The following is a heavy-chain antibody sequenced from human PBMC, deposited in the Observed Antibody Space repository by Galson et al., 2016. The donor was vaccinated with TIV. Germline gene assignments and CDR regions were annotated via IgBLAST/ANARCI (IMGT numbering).Heavy chain of an antibody. CDR2: MYASGSS. J-gene: IGHJ4*02. V-gene: IGHV4-4*07. Sequence: SETLSLTCTVSGDSVTTNFWTWIRRPAGKGLEWLGRMYASGSSDYNPSLNSRLTISIDRSSNRFSLTLRSVTAADTAVYYCAREYSGTFRYFDYWGRGTHVTVSS. CDR1: GDSVTTNF. CDR3: AREYSGTFRYFDY. D-gene: IGHD5-12*01.